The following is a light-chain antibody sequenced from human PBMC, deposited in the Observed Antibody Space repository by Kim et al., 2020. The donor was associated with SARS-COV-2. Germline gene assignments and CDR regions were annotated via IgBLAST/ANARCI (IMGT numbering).Light chain of an antibody. CDR2: KDS. V-gene: IGLV3-25*03. Sequence: VSQGQTARITCSGDALSKQYAYWYQQKAGQAPVVVIYKDSERPSGIPERFSGSSSGTTVTLTISGVQAEDEADYYCQSVDSSTTFVFGTGTKVTVL. CDR3: QSVDSSTTFV. CDR1: ALSKQY. J-gene: IGLJ1*01.